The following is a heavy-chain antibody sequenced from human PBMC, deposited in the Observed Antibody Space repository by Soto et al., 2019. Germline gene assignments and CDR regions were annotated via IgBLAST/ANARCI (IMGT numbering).Heavy chain of an antibody. D-gene: IGHD2-15*01. CDR1: GGSLKNYY. V-gene: IGHV4-59*08. CDR3: ARHIDLTSRRYSFDS. J-gene: IGHJ4*02. CDR2: ISSSGYT. Sequence: SETRSLTCTVSGGSLKNYYWSWIRQPPGKGLEWIGYISSSGYTNYNPSLRSRVTMSVDTSKNQFSLRLSSVTAADTAVYYCARHIDLTSRRYSFDSWGQGTLVTVS.